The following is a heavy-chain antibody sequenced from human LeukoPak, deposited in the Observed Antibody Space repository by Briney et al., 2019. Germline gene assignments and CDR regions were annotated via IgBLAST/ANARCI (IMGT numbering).Heavy chain of an antibody. CDR2: INGSGST. J-gene: IGHJ4*02. CDR1: GGSFSGYY. D-gene: IGHD5-12*01. V-gene: IGHV4-34*01. Sequence: SETLSLTCAVYGGSFSGYYWGWIRQPPGKGLEWIGEINGSGSTNYNPSLKSRVTISGNTSKNEFSLRLSSVTAADTAVSYCASRSRGFSGYNSDYWGQGTLVTVSS. CDR3: ASRSRGFSGYNSDY.